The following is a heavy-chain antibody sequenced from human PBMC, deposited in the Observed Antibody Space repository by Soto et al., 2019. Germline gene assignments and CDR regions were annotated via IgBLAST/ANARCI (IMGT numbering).Heavy chain of an antibody. V-gene: IGHV4-31*03. CDR3: ARVLKSIAARRDYFDY. Sequence: SETLSLTCTVSGGSISSGGYYWSWIRQHPGKGLEWIGYIYYSGSTYYNPSLESRVTISVDTSKNQFSLKLSSVTAADTAVYYCARVLKSIAARRDYFDYWGQGTLVTVS. D-gene: IGHD6-6*01. CDR2: IYYSGST. CDR1: GGSISSGGYY. J-gene: IGHJ4*02.